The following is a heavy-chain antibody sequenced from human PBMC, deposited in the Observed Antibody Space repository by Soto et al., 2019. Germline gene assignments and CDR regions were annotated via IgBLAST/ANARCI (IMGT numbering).Heavy chain of an antibody. CDR3: TRGISIAVAGYYFDY. V-gene: IGHV3-15*07. D-gene: IGHD6-19*01. CDR1: GFTFSNAW. J-gene: IGHJ4*02. CDR2: IKSKTDGGTT. Sequence: EVQLVESGGGLVKPGGSLRLSCAASGFTFSNAWMNGVRQAPGKGLEWVGRIKSKTDGGTTDYAAPVKGRITISRDDSKYTLYLKRNSLKTEDTAVYYCTRGISIAVAGYYFDYWGQGTLVTVSS.